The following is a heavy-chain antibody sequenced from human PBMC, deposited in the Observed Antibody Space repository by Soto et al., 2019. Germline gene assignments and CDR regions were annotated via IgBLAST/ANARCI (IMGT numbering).Heavy chain of an antibody. V-gene: IGHV1-3*01. J-gene: IGHJ6*02. CDR1: GYTFTSYA. Sequence: ASVKVSCKASGYTFTSYAMHWVRQAPGQRLEWMGWINAGNGNTKYSQKFQGRVTITRDTSASTAYMELSSLRSEDTAVYYCARRASRSVHDSSGPGAFWSYGMDFWGQGTTVTVSS. D-gene: IGHD3-22*01. CDR3: ARRASRSVHDSSGPGAFWSYGMDF. CDR2: INAGNGNT.